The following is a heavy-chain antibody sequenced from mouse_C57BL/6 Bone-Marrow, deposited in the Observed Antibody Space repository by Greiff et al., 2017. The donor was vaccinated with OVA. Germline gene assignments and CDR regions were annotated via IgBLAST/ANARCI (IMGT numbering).Heavy chain of an antibody. CDR1: GYTFTDYY. J-gene: IGHJ4*01. Sequence: VQLQQSGPVLVKPGASVKMSCKASGYTFTDYYMNWVKQSHGKSLEWIGVINPYNGGTSYNQKFKGKATLTVDKPSSTAYMELNSLTSEDSAVYYCASLCDYQSLYYAMDYWGQGTSVTVSS. CDR3: ASLCDYQSLYYAMDY. V-gene: IGHV1-19*01. CDR2: INPYNGGT. D-gene: IGHD2-4*01.